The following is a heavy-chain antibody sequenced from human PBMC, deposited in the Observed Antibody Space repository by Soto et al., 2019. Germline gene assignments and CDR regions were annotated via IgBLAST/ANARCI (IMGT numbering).Heavy chain of an antibody. J-gene: IGHJ5*02. V-gene: IGHV3-49*03. CDR3: STNYYDRSGYDNWFDP. D-gene: IGHD3-22*01. CDR1: GFTFGDYA. CDR2: IRSKAYGGTT. Sequence: LRLSCTASGFTFGDYAMSWFRQAPGKGLEWVGFIRSKAYGGTTEYAASVKGRFTISRDDSKSIAYLQMNSLKTEDTAVYYCSTNYYDRSGYDNWFDPWGQGTLVTVSS.